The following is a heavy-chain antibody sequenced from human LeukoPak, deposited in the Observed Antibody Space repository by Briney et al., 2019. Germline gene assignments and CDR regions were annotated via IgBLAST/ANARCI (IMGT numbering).Heavy chain of an antibody. CDR2: IYTSGST. Sequence: SQTLSLTCTVSGGSISSGSYYWRWIRQPAGKGLEWIGRIYTSGSTNYNPSLKSRVTISVDTSKNQFSLKLSSVTAADTAVYYCARAEYYYDSSGYRDWFDPWGQGTLVTVSS. CDR1: GGSISSGSYY. D-gene: IGHD3-22*01. CDR3: ARAEYYYDSSGYRDWFDP. V-gene: IGHV4-61*02. J-gene: IGHJ5*02.